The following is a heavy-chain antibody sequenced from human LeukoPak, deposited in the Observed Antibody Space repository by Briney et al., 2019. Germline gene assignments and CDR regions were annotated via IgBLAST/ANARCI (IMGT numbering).Heavy chain of an antibody. V-gene: IGHV4-59*01. Sequence: SETLSLTCTVSGGSISSYYWSWIRQPPGKGLEWIGYIYYSGSTNYNPSLKSRVSISVDTSKNQFSLRLSSVTAADTALYLCASYDSSGYHDYWGQGTLVTVSS. CDR1: GGSISSYY. CDR3: ASYDSSGYHDY. D-gene: IGHD3-22*01. CDR2: IYYSGST. J-gene: IGHJ4*02.